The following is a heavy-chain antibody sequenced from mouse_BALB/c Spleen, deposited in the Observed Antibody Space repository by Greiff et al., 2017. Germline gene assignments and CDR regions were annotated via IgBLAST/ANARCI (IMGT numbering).Heavy chain of an antibody. CDR3: TITWTDYFDY. Sequence: EVKLMESGGGLVKPGGSLKLSCAASGFTFSSYTMSWVRQTPEKRLEWVATISSGGSYTYYPDSVKGRFTISRDNAKNTLYLQMSSLKSEDTAMYYCTITWTDYFDYWGQGTTLTVSS. V-gene: IGHV5-6-4*01. J-gene: IGHJ2*01. CDR1: GFTFSSYT. D-gene: IGHD4-1*01. CDR2: ISSGGSYT.